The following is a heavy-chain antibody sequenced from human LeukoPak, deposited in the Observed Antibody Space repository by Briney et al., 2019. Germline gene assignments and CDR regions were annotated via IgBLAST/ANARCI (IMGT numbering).Heavy chain of an antibody. D-gene: IGHD3-10*01. Sequence: GGSLRLSCTASGFIFSTYKMTWVRQAPGKGLEWVSDISDSGSTTNYADSVKGRFTISRDNAKNSLSLQMNSLRDDDTAVYYCARSITMIRGATLPIDYWGQGTLVTVSS. CDR1: GFIFSTYK. CDR3: ARSITMIRGATLPIDY. CDR2: ISDSGSTT. V-gene: IGHV3-48*02. J-gene: IGHJ4*02.